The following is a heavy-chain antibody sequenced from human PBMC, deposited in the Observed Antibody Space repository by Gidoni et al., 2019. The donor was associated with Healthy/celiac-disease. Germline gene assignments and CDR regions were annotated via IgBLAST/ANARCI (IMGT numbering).Heavy chain of an antibody. CDR1: GFTFSVYD. V-gene: IGHV3-13*05. CDR2: IGTAVDP. D-gene: IGHD6-6*01. CDR3: ARARQASSSSGIDAFDI. J-gene: IGHJ3*02. Sequence: EVQLVASGGGLVQPGGSLRLSCAASGFTFSVYDMHWVRQATGKGLGWVSAIGTAVDPYYPGSVKGRFTISRENAKNSLYLQMNSLRAGDTAVYYCARARQASSSSGIDAFDIWGQGTMVTVSS.